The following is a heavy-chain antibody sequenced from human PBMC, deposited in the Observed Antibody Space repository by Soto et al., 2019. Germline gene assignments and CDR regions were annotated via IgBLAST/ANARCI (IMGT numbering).Heavy chain of an antibody. CDR1: GYSFTSYW. Sequence: GESLKISCKGSGYSFTSYWIGWVRQMPGKGLEWMGIIYPGDSDTRYSPSFQGQVTISADKSISTAYLQWSSLKASDTAMYYCATPGGDGYYYYGMDVWAQGTTLPVSS. D-gene: IGHD3-16*01. CDR3: ATPGGDGYYYYGMDV. CDR2: IYPGDSDT. J-gene: IGHJ6*02. V-gene: IGHV5-51*01.